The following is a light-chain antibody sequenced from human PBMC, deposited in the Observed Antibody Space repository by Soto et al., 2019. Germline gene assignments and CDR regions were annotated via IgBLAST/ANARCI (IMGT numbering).Light chain of an antibody. J-gene: IGKJ4*01. V-gene: IGKV2-28*01. CDR2: LGS. CDR1: QSLLHGNGYNY. CDR3: MQAQQAPLT. Sequence: DIVMTQSPLSLTVTPGESASISCKSSQSLLHGNGYNYLDWYLQKPGQSPQLLISLGSTRASGVPDRFSGSGSGTDFTLKISRVEAEDVGVYFCMQAQQAPLTFGGGTKVDI.